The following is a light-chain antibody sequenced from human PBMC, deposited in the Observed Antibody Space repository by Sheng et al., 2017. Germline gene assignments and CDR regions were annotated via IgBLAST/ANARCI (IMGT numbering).Light chain of an antibody. V-gene: IGKV3-15*01. CDR3: QQYGSSPET. J-gene: IGKJ1*01. CDR1: QSVSSN. CDR2: DAS. Sequence: EIVMTQSPATLSVSPGERATLSCRASQSVSSNLAWYQQKPGQAPRLLIYDASTGAAGIPARFSGSASGTEFTLTISSLQSEDFAVYFCQQYGSSPETFGRGTKVEIK.